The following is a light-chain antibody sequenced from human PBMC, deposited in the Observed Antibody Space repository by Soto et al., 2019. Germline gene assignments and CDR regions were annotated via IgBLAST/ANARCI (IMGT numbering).Light chain of an antibody. CDR1: QSLLYNSNNRNY. CDR2: WAS. Sequence: DVVMTQSPESLAVSLGERATINCKSSQSLLYNSNNRNYLAWYQHRPGQPPKLLIYWASTRESGVPDRFSGSGSGTDFTLTISSLQAEDVAVYYCQQYYRTPWTFGQGTKVEIK. J-gene: IGKJ1*01. V-gene: IGKV4-1*01. CDR3: QQYYRTPWT.